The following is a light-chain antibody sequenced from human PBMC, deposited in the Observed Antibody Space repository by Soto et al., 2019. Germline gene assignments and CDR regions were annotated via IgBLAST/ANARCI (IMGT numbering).Light chain of an antibody. J-gene: IGKJ2*01. Sequence: EIVMTQSPATLSVSPGESATLSCRASQTIGSNLAWYQFRPGQAPRLLIYDASTRAAGVPARFSGSGSGTDFTLTISSLQSEDLAVFFCQHYDHWPLYTFGQGTKLEIK. CDR2: DAS. CDR1: QTIGSN. V-gene: IGKV3-15*01. CDR3: QHYDHWPLYT.